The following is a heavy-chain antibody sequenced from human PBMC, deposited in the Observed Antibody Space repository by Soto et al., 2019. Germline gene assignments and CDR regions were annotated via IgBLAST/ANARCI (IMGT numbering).Heavy chain of an antibody. CDR3: AKDLGITGTIYYYGMDV. Sequence: EVQLLESGGGLVQSGGSLRLSCAASGFTFSSYAMSWVRQAPGKGLEWVSAISGSGGSTYYADSVKGRFTISRDNSKNTLYLQMNSLRAEDTAVYYCAKDLGITGTIYYYGMDVWGQGTTVTVSS. J-gene: IGHJ6*02. CDR2: ISGSGGST. D-gene: IGHD1-7*01. V-gene: IGHV3-23*01. CDR1: GFTFSSYA.